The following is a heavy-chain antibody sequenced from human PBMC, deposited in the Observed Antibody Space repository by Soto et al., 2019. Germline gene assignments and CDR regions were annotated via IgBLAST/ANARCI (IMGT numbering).Heavy chain of an antibody. CDR3: AGKYYDFWSGSYNWFDP. J-gene: IGHJ5*02. V-gene: IGHV4-34*01. Sequence: SETLSLTCAVYGGSFSGYYWSWTRQPPGKGLEWIGEINHSGSTNYNPSLKSRVTISVDTSKNQFSLKLSSVTAADTAVYYCAGKYYDFWSGSYNWFDPWGQGTLVTVSS. CDR2: INHSGST. CDR1: GGSFSGYY. D-gene: IGHD3-3*01.